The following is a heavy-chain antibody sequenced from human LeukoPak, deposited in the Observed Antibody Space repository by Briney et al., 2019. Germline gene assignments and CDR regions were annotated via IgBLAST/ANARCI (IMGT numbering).Heavy chain of an antibody. Sequence: SVKVSCKASGGTFSSYAISWVRQAPGQGLEWMGGIIPIFGTANYAQKFQGRVTITADESTSTAYMELSSLRSEDTAVYYCARDSGSSGYYNAYYFDYWGQGTLVTVSS. V-gene: IGHV1-69*13. CDR1: GGTFSSYA. CDR3: ARDSGSSGYYNAYYFDY. J-gene: IGHJ4*02. D-gene: IGHD3-22*01. CDR2: IIPIFGTA.